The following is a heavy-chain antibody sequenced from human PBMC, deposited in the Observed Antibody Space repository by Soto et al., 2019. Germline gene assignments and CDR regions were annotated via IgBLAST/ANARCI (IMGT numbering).Heavy chain of an antibody. D-gene: IGHD6-13*01. Sequence: PGGSLRLSCAASGFTFSSYGMHWVRQAPGKGLEWVAVISYDGSNKYYADSVKGRFTISRDNSKNTLYPQMNSLRAEDTAVYYCAKDWQYSSSPPGEEDWGQGTLVTVSS. CDR3: AKDWQYSSSPPGEED. CDR2: ISYDGSNK. V-gene: IGHV3-30*18. CDR1: GFTFSSYG. J-gene: IGHJ4*02.